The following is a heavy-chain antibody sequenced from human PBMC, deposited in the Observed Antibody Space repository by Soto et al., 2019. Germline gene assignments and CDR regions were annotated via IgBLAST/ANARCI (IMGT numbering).Heavy chain of an antibody. V-gene: IGHV4-39*01. Sequence: QLQLQESGPGLVKPSETLSHTCTVSGGSISSSSYFWGWIRQPPGKGLEWIGSIYYSGSTYYNPSLTSRVTVSVDTSKNQFSLKLSSVTAADTAVYYCARHPSDFWFDPWGQGTLVTVSS. CDR2: IYYSGST. D-gene: IGHD2-21*02. CDR3: ARHPSDFWFDP. J-gene: IGHJ5*02. CDR1: GGSISSSSYF.